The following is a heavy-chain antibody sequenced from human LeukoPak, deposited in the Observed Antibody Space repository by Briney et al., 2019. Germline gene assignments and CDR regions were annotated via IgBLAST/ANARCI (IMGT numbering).Heavy chain of an antibody. Sequence: SVKVSCKASGGTFSSYAISWVRQAPGQGLEWMGGIIPIFGTANYAQKFQGRVTITADESTSTAYMELSSLRSEDTAVYYCAVTYYDYVWGNRNWFDPWGQGTLVTVSS. CDR2: IIPIFGTA. D-gene: IGHD3-16*01. CDR1: GGTFSSYA. CDR3: AVTYYDYVWGNRNWFDP. V-gene: IGHV1-69*01. J-gene: IGHJ5*02.